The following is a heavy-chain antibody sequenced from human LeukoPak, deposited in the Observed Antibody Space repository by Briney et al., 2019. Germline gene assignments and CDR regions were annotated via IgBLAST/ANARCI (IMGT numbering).Heavy chain of an antibody. CDR2: ISWNSGSI. J-gene: IGHJ4*02. D-gene: IGHD2-8*02. Sequence: PGGSLRLSCAASGFTFDDYAMHWVRQAPGKGLEWVSGISWNSGSIGYADSVKGRFTISRDNAKNSLYLQMNSLRAEDTALYYCAKESSTGYVIGRRVSPYYFDYWGQGTLVTVSS. CDR1: GFTFDDYA. V-gene: IGHV3-9*01. CDR3: AKESSTGYVIGRRVSPYYFDY.